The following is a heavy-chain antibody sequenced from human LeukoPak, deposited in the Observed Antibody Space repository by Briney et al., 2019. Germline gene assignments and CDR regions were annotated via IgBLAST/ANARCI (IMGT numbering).Heavy chain of an antibody. CDR3: AELGITMIGGV. CDR1: GFSVSSNY. J-gene: IGHJ6*04. D-gene: IGHD3-10*02. CDR2: ISSSGSTI. Sequence: GGSLRLSCAAPGFSVSSNYMSWVRQAPGKGLEWVSYISSSGSTIYYADSVKGRFTISRDNAKNSLYLQMNSLRAEDTAVYYCAELGITMIGGVWGKGTTVTISS. V-gene: IGHV3-11*04.